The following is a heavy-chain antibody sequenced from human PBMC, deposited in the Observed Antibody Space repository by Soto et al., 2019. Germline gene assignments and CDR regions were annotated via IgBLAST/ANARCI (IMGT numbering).Heavy chain of an antibody. CDR1: GYTFTTFG. CDR2: ISANNGNT. V-gene: IGHV1-18*01. CDR3: ARSAPFDIYAITPVEV. J-gene: IGHJ4*02. D-gene: IGHD3-9*01. Sequence: QVRLVQSGPEVKKPGASAKVSCKASGYTFTTFGISWVRQAPGQGLEWVGWISANNGNTKYSQKFQGRVSLTTETSASTAYMELRSLRSDDTAVYYCARSAPFDIYAITPVEVWGQGTLVTVSS.